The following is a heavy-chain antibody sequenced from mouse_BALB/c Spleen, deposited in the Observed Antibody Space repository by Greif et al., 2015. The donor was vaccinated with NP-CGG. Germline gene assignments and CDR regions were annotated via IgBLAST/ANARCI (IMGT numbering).Heavy chain of an antibody. D-gene: IGHD1-1*02. V-gene: IGHV5-17*02. CDR3: ARRDYGYWYFDV. CDR1: GFTFSSFG. CDR2: ISSGSSTI. Sequence: EVHLVESGGGLVQPGGSRILSCAASGFTFSSFGMHWVRQAPEKGLEWVAYISSGSSTIYYADTVKGRFTISRDNPKNALFLQMTSLRSEDTAMYYCARRDYGYWYFDVWGAGTTVTVSS. J-gene: IGHJ1*01.